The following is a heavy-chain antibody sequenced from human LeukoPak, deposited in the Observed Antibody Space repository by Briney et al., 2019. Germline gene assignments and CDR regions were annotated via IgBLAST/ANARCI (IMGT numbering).Heavy chain of an antibody. CDR3: AGVETSDY. CDR1: GFTFSAYT. V-gene: IGHV3-69-1*02. J-gene: IGHJ4*02. Sequence: GGSLRLSCAASGFTFSAYTMNWVRQAPGKGLEWVSSISSSSYIYYADSVKGRFTISRDNARNSLFLQMNSLRAEDSAVYYCAGVETSDYWGQGTLVTVSS. CDR2: ISSSSYI.